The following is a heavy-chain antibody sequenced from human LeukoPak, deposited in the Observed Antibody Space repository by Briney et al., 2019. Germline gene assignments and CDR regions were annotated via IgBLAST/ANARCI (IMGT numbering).Heavy chain of an antibody. CDR2: IKQDGSER. J-gene: IGHJ4*02. CDR3: ARVLRYFDWLTDYFDY. V-gene: IGHV3-7*04. Sequence: PGGSLRLSCAVSGFIFSSNWMSWVRQAPGKGLELVANIKQDGSERYYVDSVKGRFTISRDNAKNSLYLQMNSLRAEDTAVYYCARVLRYFDWLTDYFDYWGQGTLVTVSS. CDR1: GFIFSSNW. D-gene: IGHD3-9*01.